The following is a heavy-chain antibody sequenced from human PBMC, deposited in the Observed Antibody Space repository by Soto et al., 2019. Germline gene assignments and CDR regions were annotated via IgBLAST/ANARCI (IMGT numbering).Heavy chain of an antibody. CDR2: IYYSGST. CDR1: GGSISRGGYY. Sequence: QVQLQELGPGLVTPSQTLSLTCTVSGGSISRGGYYWSWIRQHPGKGLEWIGYIYYSGSTYYNPSLKSRVTISVDTSKNQFSVKLSSVTAADTAVYFCAKSRLEQYFFDYWGQGTLVTVSS. V-gene: IGHV4-31*03. CDR3: AKSRLEQYFFDY. D-gene: IGHD6-19*01. J-gene: IGHJ4*02.